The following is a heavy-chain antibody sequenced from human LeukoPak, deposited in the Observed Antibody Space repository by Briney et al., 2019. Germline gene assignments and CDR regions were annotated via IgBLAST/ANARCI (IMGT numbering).Heavy chain of an antibody. CDR1: GGSISSYY. CDR2: IYYSGST. CDR3: VRPYTSRFFDS. V-gene: IGHV4-59*08. J-gene: IGHJ4*02. D-gene: IGHD6-13*01. Sequence: SETLSLTCTVSGGSISSYYWSWIRQPPGKGLEWIGYIYYSGSTNYSPSLKSRVTILLDTSKNQFSLKLSSVTAADTAVYYCVRPYTSRFFDSWGQGTLVTVSS.